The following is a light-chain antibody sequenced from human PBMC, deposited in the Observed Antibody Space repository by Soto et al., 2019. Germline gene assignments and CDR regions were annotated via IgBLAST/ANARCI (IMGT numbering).Light chain of an antibody. J-gene: IGKJ5*01. Sequence: EIVLTQSPGTLSLFPGERATLSCRANQNLGDGRLAWYQQKPGQPPTLLIYDASTRATGIPDRFSGSGSGTDFTLTISRLEPEDFAVYYCQEHASIFGQGTRLEIK. CDR2: DAS. CDR3: QEHASI. V-gene: IGKV3-20*01. CDR1: QNLGDGR.